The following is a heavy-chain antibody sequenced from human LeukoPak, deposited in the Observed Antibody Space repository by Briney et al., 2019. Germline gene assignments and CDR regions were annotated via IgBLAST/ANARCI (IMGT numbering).Heavy chain of an antibody. D-gene: IGHD1-26*01. V-gene: IGHV1-46*01. CDR2: INPSGGST. Sequence: ASVKVSCKASGYTFTSYYMHWVRQAPGQGLEWMGIINPSGGSTSYAQKFQGWVTMTRDMSISTAYMELSRLRSDDTAIYYCARATGTYWWFDSWGQGTLVTVSS. J-gene: IGHJ5*01. CDR1: GYTFTSYY. CDR3: ARATGTYWWFDS.